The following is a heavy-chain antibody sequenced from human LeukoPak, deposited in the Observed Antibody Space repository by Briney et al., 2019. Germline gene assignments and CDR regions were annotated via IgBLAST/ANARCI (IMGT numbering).Heavy chain of an antibody. J-gene: IGHJ4*02. CDR3: ARLGYCSGDNCYEETIDY. CDR1: GFTFSSYA. D-gene: IGHD2-15*01. Sequence: GGSLRLSCAASGFTFSSYAMHWVRQAPGKGLEWVAVISYDGSNKYYADSVKGRFTISRDNSKNTLYLQMNSLRAEDTAVYYCARLGYCSGDNCYEETIDYWGQGTLVTVFS. V-gene: IGHV3-30-3*01. CDR2: ISYDGSNK.